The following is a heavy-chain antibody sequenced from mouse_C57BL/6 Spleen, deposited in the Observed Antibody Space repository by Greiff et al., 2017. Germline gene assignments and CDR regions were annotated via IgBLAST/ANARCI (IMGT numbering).Heavy chain of an antibody. CDR2: INPNNGGT. Sequence: VQLQQSGPELVKPGASVKISCKASGYTFTDYYMNWVKQSHGKSLEWIGDINPNNGGTSYNQKFNGKATLTVAKSSSTAYMELRSLTSEDAAVYYWARRGDGYGYAMDYWGQGTSVTVSS. CDR1: GYTFTDYY. CDR3: ARRGDGYGYAMDY. D-gene: IGHD2-2*01. V-gene: IGHV1-26*01. J-gene: IGHJ4*01.